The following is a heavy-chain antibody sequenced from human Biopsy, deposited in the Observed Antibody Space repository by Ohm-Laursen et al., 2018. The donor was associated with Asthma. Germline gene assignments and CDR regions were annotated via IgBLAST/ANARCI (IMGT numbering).Heavy chain of an antibody. CDR1: GFTFDDYA. V-gene: IGHV3-9*01. J-gene: IGHJ4*02. Sequence: SLRLPCTASGFTFDDYAMHWVRQAPGKGLEWVSGISWNSGSIGYADSVKGRFTISRDNAKNSLYLQMNSLRAEDTALYYCAKGEWELLEANFDYWGQGTLVTVSS. CDR2: ISWNSGSI. CDR3: AKGEWELLEANFDY. D-gene: IGHD1-26*01.